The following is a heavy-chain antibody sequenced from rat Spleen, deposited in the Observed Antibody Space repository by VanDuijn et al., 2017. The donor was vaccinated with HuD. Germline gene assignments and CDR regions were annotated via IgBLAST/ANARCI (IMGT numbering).Heavy chain of an antibody. J-gene: IGHJ2*01. V-gene: IGHV5S13*01. CDR3: ARTTYDYFDY. CDR2: IDTDGSRT. Sequence: EVQLVESGGGLVQPGRSLKLSCEASGFTFSNYDMAWVRQAPTKGLEWIASIDTDGSRTYYPDSVRGRFTISRDNAKNTAYLQMNSLRSEDTAAYYCARTTYDYFDYWGQGVMVTVSS. D-gene: IGHD2-1*01. CDR1: GFTFSNYD.